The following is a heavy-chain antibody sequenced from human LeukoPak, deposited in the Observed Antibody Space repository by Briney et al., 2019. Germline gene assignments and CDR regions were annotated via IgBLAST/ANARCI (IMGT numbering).Heavy chain of an antibody. CDR3: ARCTASCYANAFDV. CDR2: ISTYNGNT. CDR1: GYTFTSYG. V-gene: IGHV1-18*01. D-gene: IGHD2-2*01. Sequence: GASVKVSCKASGYTFTSYGISWVRQAPGQGLEWMGWISTYNGNTNYAQKLQGRVTMTTDTSTSTAYMDLRSLRSDDTAVYYCARCTASCYANAFDVWGQGTLLTVSS. J-gene: IGHJ3*01.